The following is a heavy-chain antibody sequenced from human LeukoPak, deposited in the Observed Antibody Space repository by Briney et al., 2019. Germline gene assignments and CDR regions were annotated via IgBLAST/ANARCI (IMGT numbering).Heavy chain of an antibody. CDR3: ARAWGMDV. J-gene: IGHJ6*02. CDR2: LYSGGST. Sequence: PGGSLRLSCAASGFTFSRYWMTWVRQAPGKGLEWVSVLYSGGSTYYADSVKGRFTISRDNSKNTLYLQLNSLRAEDTAVYYCARAWGMDVWGQGTTVTVSS. CDR1: GFTFSRYW. V-gene: IGHV3-66*01.